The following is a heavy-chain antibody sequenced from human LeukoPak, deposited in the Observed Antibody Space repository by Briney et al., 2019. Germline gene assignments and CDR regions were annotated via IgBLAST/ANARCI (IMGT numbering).Heavy chain of an antibody. CDR2: IYYSGST. D-gene: IGHD2-21*01. CDR1: GGSISSYY. V-gene: IGHV4-59*01. Sequence: SETLSLTCTVSGGSISSYYWSWIRQPPGKGLEWIGYIYYSGSTNYNPSLKSRVTIPVDTSKNQFSLKLSSVTAADTAVYYCARGCGGDCYSGSPFDYWGQGTLVTVSS. CDR3: ARGCGGDCYSGSPFDY. J-gene: IGHJ4*02.